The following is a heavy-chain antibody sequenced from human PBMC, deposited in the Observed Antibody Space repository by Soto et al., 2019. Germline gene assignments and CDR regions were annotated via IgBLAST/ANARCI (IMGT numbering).Heavy chain of an antibody. CDR3: ARNMEYYYGRDSGNGPGV. CDR2: INPKFGDT. D-gene: IGHD3-10*02. J-gene: IGHJ6*02. V-gene: IGHV1-2*02. CDR1: GYTFTAYH. Sequence: QVRLVQSGAEVKEPGDSVRVSCEASGYTFTAYHIHWVRQAPGQGLEWMGWINPKFGDTGYAQDFQGRVSMTSDMSISTVYMELSRLISDDTAIYSCARNMEYYYGRDSGNGPGVWGQGTRVTVFS.